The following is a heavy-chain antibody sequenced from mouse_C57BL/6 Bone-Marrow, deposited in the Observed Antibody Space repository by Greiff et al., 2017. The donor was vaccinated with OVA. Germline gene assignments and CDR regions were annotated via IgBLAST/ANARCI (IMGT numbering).Heavy chain of an antibody. D-gene: IGHD3-2*02. CDR3: ARSKTAQGPAWFAY. Sequence: VQLQQPGAELVRPGTSVKLSCKASGYTFTSYWMHWVKQRPGQGLEWIGVIDPSDSYTNYNQKFKGKATLTVDTSSSTAYMQLSSLTSEDSAVYYCARSKTAQGPAWFAYWGQGTLVTVSA. CDR2: IDPSDSYT. V-gene: IGHV1-59*01. J-gene: IGHJ3*01. CDR1: GYTFTSYW.